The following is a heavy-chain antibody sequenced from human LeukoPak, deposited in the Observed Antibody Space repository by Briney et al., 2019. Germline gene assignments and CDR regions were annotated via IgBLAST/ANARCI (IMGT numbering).Heavy chain of an antibody. D-gene: IGHD2-2*01. V-gene: IGHV4-34*01. CDR3: ARGVRSRKSYYYYYYYMDV. Sequence: SETLSLTCAVYGGSFSGYYWSWIRQPPGKGLEWIGEINHSGSTNYNPSLKSRVTISVDTSKNQFSLKLSSVTAADTAVYYCARGVRSRKSYYYYYYYMDVWGEGTTVTVSS. CDR2: INHSGST. CDR1: GGSFSGYY. J-gene: IGHJ6*03.